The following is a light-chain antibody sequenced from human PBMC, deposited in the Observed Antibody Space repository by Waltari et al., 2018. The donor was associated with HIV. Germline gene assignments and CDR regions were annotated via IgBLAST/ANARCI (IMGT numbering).Light chain of an antibody. CDR1: NSNIGSNF. J-gene: IGLJ1*01. CDR3: ASWDDGLRGHV. V-gene: IGLV1-47*01. CDR2: RNN. Sequence: QSGLTQPPSASGTPGQRLSISCAGNNSNIGSNFVFWYRQIPGAAPTLLVSRNNQRPSGVVDRLSGSRSGASASLVISGLRVEDEADYYCASWDDGLRGHVFGSGTTVSV.